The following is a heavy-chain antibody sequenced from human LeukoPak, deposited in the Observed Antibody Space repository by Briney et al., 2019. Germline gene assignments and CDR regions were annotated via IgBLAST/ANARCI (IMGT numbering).Heavy chain of an antibody. Sequence: GGSLRLSCAASGFTFSNAWMSWVRQAPGKGLEWVGRIKSKTDGGTTDYAAPVKGRFTISRDDPKNTLYLQMNSLKTEDTAVYYCTTYIVVVPAALFDYWGQGTLVTVSS. CDR1: GFTFSNAW. D-gene: IGHD2-2*01. V-gene: IGHV3-15*01. J-gene: IGHJ4*02. CDR2: IKSKTDGGTT. CDR3: TTYIVVVPAALFDY.